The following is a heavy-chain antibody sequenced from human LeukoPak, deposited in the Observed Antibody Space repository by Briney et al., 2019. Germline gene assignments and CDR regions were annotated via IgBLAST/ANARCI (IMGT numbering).Heavy chain of an antibody. CDR3: ARSHYCTNGLCYFYF. CDR1: SASISDNIYY. CDR2: IYYSGTT. V-gene: IGHV4-39*01. Sequence: SETLPLTCTVSSASISDNIYYWGWIRQPPGKGLEWIATIYYSGTTYYNPSLRSRVTISEDTSKNQVSLKLTSVNAADTAVYYCARSHYCTNGLCYFYFWGQGTLVTVSS. J-gene: IGHJ4*02. D-gene: IGHD2-8*01.